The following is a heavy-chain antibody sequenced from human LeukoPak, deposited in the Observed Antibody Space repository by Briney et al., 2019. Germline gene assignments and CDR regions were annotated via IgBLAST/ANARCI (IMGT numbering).Heavy chain of an antibody. CDR1: GFTFSSYG. D-gene: IGHD3-9*01. CDR2: IWYDGSNK. V-gene: IGHV3-30*02. Sequence: GGSLRLSCAASGFTFSSYGMHWVRQAPGKGLEWVALIWYDGSNKYYADSVKGRFTISRDNSKNTLYLRMNSLRAEDAAVYYCAKSRLRYFDFDAFDIWGQGTMVTVSS. CDR3: AKSRLRYFDFDAFDI. J-gene: IGHJ3*02.